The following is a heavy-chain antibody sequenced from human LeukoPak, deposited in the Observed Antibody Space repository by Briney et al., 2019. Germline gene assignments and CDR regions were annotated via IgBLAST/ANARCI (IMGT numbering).Heavy chain of an antibody. Sequence: GGSLRLSCAASGFTFSSYEMNWVRQAPGKGLEWVSYISSSGSTIYYADSVKGRFTISRDNAKNSLYLQMNSLRPEDTAVYYCARDNRPWNSSYYHPFDNWGQGTLVTVSS. CDR1: GFTFSSYE. V-gene: IGHV3-48*03. D-gene: IGHD3-3*01. CDR3: ARDNRPWNSSYYHPFDN. J-gene: IGHJ4*02. CDR2: ISSSGSTI.